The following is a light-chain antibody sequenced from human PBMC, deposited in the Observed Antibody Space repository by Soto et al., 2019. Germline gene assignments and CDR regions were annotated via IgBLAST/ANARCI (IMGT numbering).Light chain of an antibody. J-gene: IGLJ1*01. CDR1: SSDVGSYNL. Sequence: QSVLTQPASVSGSPGQSITIPCTGTSSDVGSYNLVSWYQQHPGKAPKLIIYEGTKRPSGVFNRFSGSKSGNTASLTISGLQAEDEADYYCCSFVGTGTYVFATGTKVTV. CDR2: EGT. CDR3: CSFVGTGTYV. V-gene: IGLV2-23*01.